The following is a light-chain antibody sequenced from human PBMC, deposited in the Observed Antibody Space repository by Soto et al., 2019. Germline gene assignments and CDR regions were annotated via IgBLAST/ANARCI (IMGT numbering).Light chain of an antibody. J-gene: IGKJ2*01. CDR1: ESLLHSDGNTY. Sequence: DIVLTQAPLPSPVTLGQPASISCRSSESLLHSDGNTYLSWFHQRPGLPPRLLIWKISNRFSGVPDRFRGSGAGTDFTLEISRVEAEDVGIYYCMQATQYRPYTFGQGTKLEI. CDR3: MQATQYRPYT. CDR2: KIS. V-gene: IGKV2-24*01.